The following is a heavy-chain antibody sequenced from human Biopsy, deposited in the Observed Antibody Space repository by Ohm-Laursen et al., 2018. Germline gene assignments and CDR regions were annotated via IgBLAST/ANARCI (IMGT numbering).Heavy chain of an antibody. J-gene: IGHJ4*02. D-gene: IGHD2/OR15-2a*01. Sequence: GSLRLSCSASGFTFSDYYMSWIRQAPGKGLEWVSYISSRTNTIYYADSVKGRFTISRDNAKNSLYLQMNRLRAEDTAVYYCARGSFAPDFWGQGTLVTVSS. CDR3: ARGSFAPDF. CDR2: ISSRTNTI. CDR1: GFTFSDYY. V-gene: IGHV3-11*01.